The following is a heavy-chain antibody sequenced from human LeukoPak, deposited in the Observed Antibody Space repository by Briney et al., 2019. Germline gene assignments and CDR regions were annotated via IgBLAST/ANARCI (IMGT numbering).Heavy chain of an antibody. V-gene: IGHV1-2*06. CDR1: GYTFTGYY. J-gene: IGHJ3*02. CDR3: ARVKGATRGPVNAFDI. Sequence: ASVKVSCKASGYTFTGYYMHWVRQAPGQGLEWMGRINPNSGGTNYAQKFQGRVTMTRDTSISTAYMELSRLRSDDTAVYYCARVKGATRGPVNAFDIWGQGTMVTVSS. D-gene: IGHD1-26*01. CDR2: INPNSGGT.